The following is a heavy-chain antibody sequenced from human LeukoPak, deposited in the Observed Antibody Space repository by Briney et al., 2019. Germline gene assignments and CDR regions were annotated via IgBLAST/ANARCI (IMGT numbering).Heavy chain of an antibody. Sequence: GGSLRLSCATSGFTFDDYGMNSVRQVPGKGLEWVSNINWNGNNVDYADPVKGRFTISRDKAKNSLHLQMNSLRAEDTAVYYCARVRKQYYYDNSHYRDASDVWGQGTMVIVSS. CDR2: INWNGNNV. D-gene: IGHD3-22*01. CDR3: ARVRKQYYYDNSHYRDASDV. V-gene: IGHV3-20*04. J-gene: IGHJ3*01. CDR1: GFTFDDYG.